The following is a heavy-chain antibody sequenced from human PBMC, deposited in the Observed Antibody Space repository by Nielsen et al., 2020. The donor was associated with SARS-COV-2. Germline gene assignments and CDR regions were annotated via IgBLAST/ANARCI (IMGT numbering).Heavy chain of an antibody. D-gene: IGHD3-10*01. J-gene: IGHJ4*02. Sequence: GESLKISCAASGFTFSSFGMYWVRQAPGKGLEWVAVISFDGSNTYYADSVKGRFTISRDNFKNTLYLQMNSLRTEDTAVYYCAKSNVVRGIIGYYFEKWGPGTAVHVFS. CDR1: GFTFSSFG. CDR2: ISFDGSNT. CDR3: AKSNVVRGIIGYYFEK. V-gene: IGHV3-30*18.